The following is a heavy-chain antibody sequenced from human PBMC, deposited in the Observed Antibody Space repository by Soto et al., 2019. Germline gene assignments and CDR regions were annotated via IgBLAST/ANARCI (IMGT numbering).Heavy chain of an antibody. J-gene: IGHJ5*02. CDR2: IYYSGST. CDR3: ARRPQSSSWYGFPFDP. Sequence: PSETLSLTCTVSGCSISSSSYYWGWIRQPPGKGLEWIGSIYYSGSTYYNPSLKSRVTISVDTSKNQFSLKLSSVTAADTAVYYCARRPQSSSWYGFPFDPWGQGTLVTVSS. D-gene: IGHD6-13*01. V-gene: IGHV4-39*01. CDR1: GCSISSSSYY.